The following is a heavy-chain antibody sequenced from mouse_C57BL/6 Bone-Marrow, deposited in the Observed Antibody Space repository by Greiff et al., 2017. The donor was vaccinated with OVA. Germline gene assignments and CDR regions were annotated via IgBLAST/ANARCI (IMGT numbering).Heavy chain of an antibody. D-gene: IGHD1-1*01. CDR3: ARSFYGSSYLDN. V-gene: IGHV1-80*01. CDR1: GYAFSSYW. CDR2: IYPGDGDT. J-gene: IGHJ2*01. Sequence: VQLHQSGAELVKPGASVKISCKASGYAFSSYWMNWVKQRPGKGLEWIGQIYPGDGDTTYNGKFKGKATLTADKSSSTAYMQLSSRTSEDSAVYFCARSFYGSSYLDNWGQGTTLTVSS.